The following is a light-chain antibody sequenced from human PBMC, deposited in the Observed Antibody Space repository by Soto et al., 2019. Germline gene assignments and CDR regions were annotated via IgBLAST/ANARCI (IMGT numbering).Light chain of an antibody. CDR1: QGIRND. V-gene: IGKV1-6*01. Sequence: IQMTQSPSTLSASVGDGVTITFRASQGIRNDLGWYQQKPGKAPKLLIYAASSLQSGVPSRFSGSGSGTDFTLTISSLQPEDFATYYCIQDYNYPWTFGQGTKVDIK. CDR3: IQDYNYPWT. J-gene: IGKJ1*01. CDR2: AAS.